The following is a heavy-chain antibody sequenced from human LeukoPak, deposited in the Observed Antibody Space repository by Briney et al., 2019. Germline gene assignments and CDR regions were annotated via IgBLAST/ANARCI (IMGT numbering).Heavy chain of an antibody. CDR3: AKDPYSSGAAGYFDY. J-gene: IGHJ4*02. CDR2: ISYDGSNK. V-gene: IGHV3-30*18. Sequence: GGSLRLSCAASGFTFSSYGMHWVRQAPGKGLEWVAVISYDGSNKYYADSVKGRFTISRDNSKNTLYLQMNSLRAEDTAVYYCAKDPYSSGAAGYFDYWGQGTLVTVSS. D-gene: IGHD6-19*01. CDR1: GFTFSSYG.